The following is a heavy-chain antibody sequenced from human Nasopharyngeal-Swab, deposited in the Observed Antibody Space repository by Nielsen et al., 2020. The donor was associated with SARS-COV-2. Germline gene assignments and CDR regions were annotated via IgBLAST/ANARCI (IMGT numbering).Heavy chain of an antibody. CDR3: ARGHSRIIVVVPWRKGYFDY. D-gene: IGHD2-2*01. J-gene: IGHJ4*02. Sequence: ASVKVSCKASGYTFTSYYMHWVRQAPGQGLDWMGIINPNGGSTSYAQKFQGRVTMTRDTSTSTVYMELSSLRSEDTAVYYCARGHSRIIVVVPWRKGYFDYWGQGTLVTVSS. CDR1: GYTFTSYY. V-gene: IGHV1-46*01. CDR2: INPNGGST.